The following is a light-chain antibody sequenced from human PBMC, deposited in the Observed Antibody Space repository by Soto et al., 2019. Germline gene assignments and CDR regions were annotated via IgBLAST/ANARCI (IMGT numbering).Light chain of an antibody. V-gene: IGKV3-11*01. J-gene: IGKJ2*01. CDR2: DAS. CDR1: QNVGTY. CDR3: QQCSKWPMYT. Sequence: EIVLTQSPDTLSLSPGERATLSCRASQNVGTYLTWFQQKPGQAPRRLIYDASTRVSGVPARFSGSGSGTDFNLTISSLETEDFAVYYCQQCSKWPMYTVGQGTKLEIK.